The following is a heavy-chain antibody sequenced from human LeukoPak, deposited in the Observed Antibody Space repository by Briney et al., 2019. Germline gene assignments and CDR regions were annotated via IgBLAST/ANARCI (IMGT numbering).Heavy chain of an antibody. Sequence: QPGGSLRVSCAAPGFTFTNYWMSSGRQSPGKGLEWVAYIKQDGSDKYYVDSVEGRFTISRDNAKNSLYLQMNNLRAEDTAVYYCASSFLAGPLDYWGQGTLVTVSS. CDR2: IKQDGSDK. V-gene: IGHV3-7*02. CDR3: ASSFLAGPLDY. D-gene: IGHD6-19*01. CDR1: GFTFTNYW. J-gene: IGHJ4*02.